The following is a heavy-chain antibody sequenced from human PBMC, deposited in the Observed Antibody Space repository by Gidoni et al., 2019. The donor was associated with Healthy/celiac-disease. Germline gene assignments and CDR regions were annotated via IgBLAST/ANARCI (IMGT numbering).Heavy chain of an antibody. Sequence: QLQLQESGPGLAKPSETLSLTCTVSGGSISSSRYYWGWIRQPPGKGLEWIGSIYYSGSTYYNPSLKSRVTISVDTSKNQFSLKLSSVTAADTAVYYCARHAHPYCGGDCFPYNWFDPWGQGTLVTVSS. CDR1: GGSISSSRYY. D-gene: IGHD2-21*02. CDR3: ARHAHPYCGGDCFPYNWFDP. J-gene: IGHJ5*02. V-gene: IGHV4-39*01. CDR2: IYYSGST.